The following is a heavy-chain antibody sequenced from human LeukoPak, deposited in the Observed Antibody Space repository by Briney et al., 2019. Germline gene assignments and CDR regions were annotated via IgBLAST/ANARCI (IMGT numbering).Heavy chain of an antibody. V-gene: IGHV4-39*01. Sequence: SETLSLTCSVSGDSMSSSDAYWGWIRQPPGKGLEWIGSIYYSGSTYYNPSLKSRVTISIETSKTQISLQLLSVTAADTAAFYCARSPGRKVRPLFYHGSSGLGHYFDVWGQGILVSVSS. CDR1: GDSMSSSDAY. D-gene: IGHD3-22*01. CDR2: IYYSGST. CDR3: ARSPGRKVRPLFYHGSSGLGHYFDV. J-gene: IGHJ4*02.